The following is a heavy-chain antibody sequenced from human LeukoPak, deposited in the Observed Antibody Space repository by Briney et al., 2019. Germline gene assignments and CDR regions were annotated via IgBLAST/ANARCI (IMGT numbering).Heavy chain of an antibody. CDR2: IQSKTHGATP. CDR1: GFTFNSAW. Sequence: GESLRLSCAASGFTFNSAWMSWVRQAPGKGLEWVGRIQSKTHGATPNYAAPVKGRFTISRDDSKNTLYLQMNSLKTEDTAVYYCTTVGLSGYYDGNGYYYFDYWGQGTLVTVCS. CDR3: TTVGLSGYYDGNGYYYFDY. J-gene: IGHJ4*02. V-gene: IGHV3-15*01. D-gene: IGHD3-22*01.